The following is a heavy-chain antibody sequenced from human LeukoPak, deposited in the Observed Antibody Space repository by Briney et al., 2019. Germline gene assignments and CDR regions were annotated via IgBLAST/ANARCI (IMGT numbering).Heavy chain of an antibody. CDR3: ARGRSWWFA. J-gene: IGHJ5*02. CDR1: GFSFSDSW. D-gene: IGHD2-15*01. CDR2: IKPDGSET. V-gene: IGHV3-7*01. Sequence: GGSLRPSCGASGFSFSDSWMSWVRQPPGKGPEWVASIKPDGSETYTVDAVQGRFIISRDNTKNSLSLQMNSLRGDDTAMYYCARGRSWWFAWGLGTLVTVSS.